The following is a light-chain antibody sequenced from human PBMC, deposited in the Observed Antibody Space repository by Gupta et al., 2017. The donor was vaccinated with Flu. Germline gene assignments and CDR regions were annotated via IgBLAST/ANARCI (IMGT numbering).Light chain of an antibody. CDR3: QQYNNWPPLT. J-gene: IGKJ4*01. CDR2: GAS. CDR1: QSVSSN. Sequence: ERATLSCRASQSVSSNLAWYQQKPGQAPRLLIYGASTRATGIPTRFSGSGSGTEFTLTISSLQSEDFAVYYCQQYNNWPPLTFGGGTKVEIK. V-gene: IGKV3-15*01.